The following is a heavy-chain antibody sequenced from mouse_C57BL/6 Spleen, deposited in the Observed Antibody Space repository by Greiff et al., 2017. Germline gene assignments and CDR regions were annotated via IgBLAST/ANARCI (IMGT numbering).Heavy chain of an antibody. V-gene: IGHV1-59*01. CDR1: GYTFTSYW. J-gene: IGHJ2*01. CDR2: IDPSDSYT. CDR3: ARRIDGHYGPYFDY. D-gene: IGHD1-1*01. Sequence: QVQLQQPGAELVRPGTSVKLSCKASGYTFTSYWMHWVKQRPGQGLEWIGVIDPSDSYTNYNQKFKGKATLTVDTSSSPAYMQLSSLTSEDSAVYYCARRIDGHYGPYFDYWGQGTTLTVSS.